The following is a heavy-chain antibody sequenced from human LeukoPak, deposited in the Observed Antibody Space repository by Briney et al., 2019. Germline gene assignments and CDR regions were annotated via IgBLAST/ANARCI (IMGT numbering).Heavy chain of an antibody. CDR1: GFTFSTYS. CDR2: ISSGSSDI. V-gene: IGHV3-21*05. J-gene: IGHJ3*02. D-gene: IGHD6-19*01. Sequence: GGSLRLSCAASGFTFSTYSMNWVRQAPGKGLEWVSYISSGSSDIYYADSVKGRFTISRDNSKNTLYLQMNSLRAEDTAVYYCAKDRGIAVAGTAFDIWGQGTMVTVSS. CDR3: AKDRGIAVAGTAFDI.